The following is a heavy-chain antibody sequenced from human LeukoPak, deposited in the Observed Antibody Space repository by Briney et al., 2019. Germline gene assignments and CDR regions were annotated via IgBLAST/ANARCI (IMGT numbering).Heavy chain of an antibody. Sequence: SVKVSCKASGGTFSSYAISWVRQAPGQGLEWMGGIIPIFGTANYAQKFQGRVTITTDESTSTAYMELSSLRSEDTAVYYCAKAVVQGYYYYYYMDVWGKGTTVTVSS. D-gene: IGHD2-2*01. V-gene: IGHV1-69*05. J-gene: IGHJ6*03. CDR2: IIPIFGTA. CDR3: AKAVVQGYYYYYYMDV. CDR1: GGTFSSYA.